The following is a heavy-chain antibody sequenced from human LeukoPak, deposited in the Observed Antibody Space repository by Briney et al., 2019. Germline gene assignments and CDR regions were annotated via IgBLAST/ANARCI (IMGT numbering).Heavy chain of an antibody. CDR2: ISGSGGNT. CDR1: GFTFSSDA. CDR3: AKSIRAYYYMDV. J-gene: IGHJ6*03. V-gene: IGHV3-23*01. Sequence: PGGSLRLSRAASGFTFSSDAMTWVRQAPGKGLEWVSAISGSGGNTNYADSVKGRCTISRDNSKNTLYLQMTSLRAEDTAVYYCAKSIRAYYYMDVWGKGTTVTVSS.